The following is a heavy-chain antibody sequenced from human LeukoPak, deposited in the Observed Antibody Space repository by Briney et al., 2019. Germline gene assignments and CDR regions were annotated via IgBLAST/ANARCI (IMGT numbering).Heavy chain of an antibody. J-gene: IGHJ4*02. Sequence: ASVKVSCKASGYTFTGSFMHWVRQAPGQGLEWMGRINPNSGGTNYAQKFQGRVTMTRDTSISTAYMELSRLRSDDTAVYYCARGSTYYYDSSGYYRDYWGQGTLVTVSS. CDR3: ARGSTYYYDSSGYYRDY. CDR2: INPNSGGT. D-gene: IGHD3-22*01. V-gene: IGHV1-2*06. CDR1: GYTFTGSF.